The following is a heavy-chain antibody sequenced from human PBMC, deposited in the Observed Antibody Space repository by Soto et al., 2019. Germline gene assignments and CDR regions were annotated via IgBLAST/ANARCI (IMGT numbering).Heavy chain of an antibody. V-gene: IGHV1-69*06. CDR2: VLPITGST. D-gene: IGHD5-12*01. CDR1: GGLFSVFS. CDR3: ATLRVRGGPLRFED. J-gene: IGHJ4*01. Sequence: QVQLVQSGAEVKKPGSSVKVSCKTSGGLFSVFSFNWVRQAPGQGLEWMGGVLPITGSTDYAQKFQGRLTITADRSTSTIYMELSRLTSDDTAKYYCATLRVRGGPLRFEDGGQGTLISVSS.